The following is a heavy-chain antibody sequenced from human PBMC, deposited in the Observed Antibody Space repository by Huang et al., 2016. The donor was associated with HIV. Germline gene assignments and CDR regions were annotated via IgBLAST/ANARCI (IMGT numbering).Heavy chain of an antibody. J-gene: IGHJ3*02. CDR3: AKGSMANAFDI. D-gene: IGHD3-10*01. Sequence: QVQLVESGGGVVQPGGSLRLSCAASGFTFSSYGMHWVRQAPGKGREWVAFIRYDGRNKYYADCVRGRFTSSRDNSKNTLYLQMNSLRAEDTAVYYCAKGSMANAFDIWGQGTMVTVSS. CDR2: IRYDGRNK. V-gene: IGHV3-30*02. CDR1: GFTFSSYG.